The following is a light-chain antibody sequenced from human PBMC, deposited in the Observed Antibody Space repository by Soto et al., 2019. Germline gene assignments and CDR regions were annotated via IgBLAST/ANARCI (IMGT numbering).Light chain of an antibody. CDR3: QQLNSYLT. CDR1: QGISSY. CDR2: AAS. V-gene: IGKV1-9*01. Sequence: IQLTQSPSSLSASVGDRVTITCRASQGISSYLAWYQQKPRKAPKLLIYAASTLQSGVPSRFSGSGSGTDFTLTISSLQPEDFATYYCQQLNSYLTFGGGTKVEIK. J-gene: IGKJ4*01.